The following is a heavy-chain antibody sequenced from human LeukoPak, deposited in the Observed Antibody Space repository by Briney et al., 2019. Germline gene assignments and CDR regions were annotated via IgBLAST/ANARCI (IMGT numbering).Heavy chain of an antibody. Sequence: ASVKVSCKASGYSLTSYGISWVRQAPGQGLEWMGWISAYNGNTNYAQKLQGRVTMTTDTSTSTAYMELRSLRSDDTAVYYCAIHGVCSGGSCYPGGWFDPWGQGTLVTVSS. CDR3: AIHGVCSGGSCYPGGWFDP. J-gene: IGHJ5*02. V-gene: IGHV1-18*01. D-gene: IGHD2-15*01. CDR1: GYSLTSYG. CDR2: ISAYNGNT.